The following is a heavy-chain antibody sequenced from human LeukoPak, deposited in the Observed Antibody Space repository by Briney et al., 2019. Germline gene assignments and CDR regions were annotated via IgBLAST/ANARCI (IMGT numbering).Heavy chain of an antibody. V-gene: IGHV1-69*13. CDR1: GGTFSSYA. CDR3: ARDRGSGWYDTWFDP. D-gene: IGHD6-19*01. Sequence: ASVKVSCKASGGTFSSYAISWVRQAPGQGLEWMGGIIPIFGTANYAQKFQGRVTITADESTSTAYMELSSLRSEDTAVYYCARDRGSGWYDTWFDPWGQGTLVTVSS. CDR2: IIPIFGTA. J-gene: IGHJ5*02.